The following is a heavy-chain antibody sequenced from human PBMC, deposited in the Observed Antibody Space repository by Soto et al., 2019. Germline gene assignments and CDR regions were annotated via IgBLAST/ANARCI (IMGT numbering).Heavy chain of an antibody. V-gene: IGHV1-3*05. CDR1: GYTFTSYP. CDR3: ATDRGGYCSGGSCSEAWFDP. J-gene: IGHJ5*02. Sequence: QVQLVQSGPEEKKPGASVKVSCKASGYTFTSYPLNWLRQAPGQRPEWMGWITAGNGATKYSQKFQGRVSITRDTSASTTYMQLSRLRFDDTAVYYCATDRGGYCSGGSCSEAWFDPWGQGTLVTVSS. CDR2: ITAGNGAT. D-gene: IGHD2-15*01.